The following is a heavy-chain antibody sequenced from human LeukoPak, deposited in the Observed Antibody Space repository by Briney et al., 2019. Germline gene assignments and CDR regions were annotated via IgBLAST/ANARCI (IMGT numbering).Heavy chain of an antibody. Sequence: GGSLRLSCAASGFTFSNAYMNWVRQAPGKGLEWVSYISSSSSYTNYADSVKGRFTISRDNAKNSLYLQMNSLRAEDTAVYYCARDRAKGPGWFDPWGQGTLVTVSS. CDR1: GFTFSNAY. V-gene: IGHV3-11*06. CDR3: ARDRAKGPGWFDP. CDR2: ISSSSSYT. J-gene: IGHJ5*02.